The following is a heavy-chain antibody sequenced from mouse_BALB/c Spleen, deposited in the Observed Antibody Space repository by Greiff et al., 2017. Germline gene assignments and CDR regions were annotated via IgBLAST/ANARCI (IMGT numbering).Heavy chain of an antibody. D-gene: IGHD1-1*01. CDR2: IDPANGNT. Sequence: VHVKQSGAELVKPGASVKLSCTASGFNIKDTYMHWVKQRPEQGLEWIGRIDPANGNTKYDPKFQGKATITADTSSNTAYLQLSSLTSEDTAVYYCARLLYYFDYWGQGTTLAVSS. CDR1: GFNIKDTY. CDR3: ARLLYYFDY. J-gene: IGHJ2*01. V-gene: IGHV14-3*02.